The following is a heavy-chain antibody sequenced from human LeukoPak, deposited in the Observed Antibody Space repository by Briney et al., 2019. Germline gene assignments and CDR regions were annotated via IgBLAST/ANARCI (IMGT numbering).Heavy chain of an antibody. CDR3: ARVAYYYDSAGKSLKFFYGMDV. CDR2: ISAYNGNT. V-gene: IGHV1-18*01. D-gene: IGHD3-22*01. J-gene: IGHJ6*02. CDR1: GYTFTSYG. Sequence: ASVKVSCKASGYTFTSYGISWVRQAPGQGLERMRWISAYNGNTNYAQKLQGRVTITTDTSTSTAYMELRSLRSDDTAVYYCARVAYYYDSAGKSLKFFYGMDVWGQGTTVTVSS.